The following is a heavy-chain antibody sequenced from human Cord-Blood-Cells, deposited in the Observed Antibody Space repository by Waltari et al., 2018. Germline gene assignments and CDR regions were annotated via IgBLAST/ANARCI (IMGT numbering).Heavy chain of an antibody. D-gene: IGHD3-10*01. J-gene: IGHJ2*01. V-gene: IGHV5-51*01. CDR2: IYPGDSDT. Sequence: EVQLVQSGAEVKKPGESLKISCKGSGYSFTSYWIGRVRQMPGKGLEWMGIIYPGDSDTRYSPSFQGQVTISADKSISTAYLQWSSLKASDTAMYYCARRFRGSGSYWYFDLWGRGTLVTVSS. CDR3: ARRFRGSGSYWYFDL. CDR1: GYSFTSYW.